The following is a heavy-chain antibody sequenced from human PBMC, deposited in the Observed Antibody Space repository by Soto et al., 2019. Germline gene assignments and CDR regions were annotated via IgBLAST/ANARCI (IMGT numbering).Heavy chain of an antibody. V-gene: IGHV3-23*01. Sequence: GGSLRLSCAASGFTFSTYAMSWVRQAPGKGLEWVSGIGGGETDTHCAESVKGRFTISRDNSKSTLFLQMSSLGAEDTAVYYCAKDRMSYNSVWDPFDIWGQGTMVTGSS. CDR3: AKDRMSYNSVWDPFDI. CDR1: GFTFSTYA. J-gene: IGHJ3*02. D-gene: IGHD3-10*01. CDR2: IGGGETDT.